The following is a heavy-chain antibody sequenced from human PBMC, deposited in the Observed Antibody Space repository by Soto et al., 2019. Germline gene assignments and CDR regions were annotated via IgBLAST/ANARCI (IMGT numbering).Heavy chain of an antibody. CDR1: GFTVSNTY. J-gene: IGHJ5*02. D-gene: IGHD2-2*01. CDR3: ARALPVAKGGSEH. CDR2: IYTAGGT. V-gene: IGHV3-53*01. Sequence: GGSLRLSCAASGFTVSNTYMTWVRQPPGKGLECVSVIYTAGGTNYADSVKGRFIISRDNSKNTLYLQMNSLRAEDTAVYYCARALPVAKGGSEHWGKGTLVHASS.